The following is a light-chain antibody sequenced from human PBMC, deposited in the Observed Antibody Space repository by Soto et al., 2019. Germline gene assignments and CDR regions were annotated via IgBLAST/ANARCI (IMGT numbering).Light chain of an antibody. Sequence: QSVLTQPPSVSGAPGQRVTISCTGSSSNIGAGYDVHWYQQLPGTAPKLLIYGNSNRPSGVPDRFSGSKSGTSASLAITGLQAEDEADYYCQSYDSSLSRQAFGGGTKLTVL. CDR1: SSNIGAGYD. CDR2: GNS. J-gene: IGLJ2*01. V-gene: IGLV1-40*01. CDR3: QSYDSSLSRQA.